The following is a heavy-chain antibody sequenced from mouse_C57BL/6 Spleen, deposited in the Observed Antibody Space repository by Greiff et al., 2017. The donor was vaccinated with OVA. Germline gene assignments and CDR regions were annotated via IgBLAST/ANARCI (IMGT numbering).Heavy chain of an antibody. CDR1: GYTFTDYG. J-gene: IGHJ4*01. CDR2: IDPETGGT. V-gene: IGHV1-15*01. Sequence: VQLQQSGAELVRPGASVTLSCKASGYTFTDYGMHWVKQTPVHGLEWIGAIDPETGGTAYNQKFKGKAILTADKSSSTAYMELRSLTSEDSAVYYCTREGYEYYAMDYWGQGTSVTVSS. CDR3: TREGYEYYAMDY. D-gene: IGHD2-3*01.